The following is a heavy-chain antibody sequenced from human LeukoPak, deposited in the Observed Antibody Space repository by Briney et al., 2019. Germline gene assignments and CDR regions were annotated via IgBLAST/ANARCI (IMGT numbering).Heavy chain of an antibody. CDR2: INPNSGGT. V-gene: IGHV1-2*02. CDR1: GYTFTGYY. Sequence: ASVKVSCKASGYTFTGYYMHWVRQAPGQGLEWMGWINPNSGGTNYAQKFQGRVTMTRDTSISTAYMELSRLRSDDTAVYYCARGHPYDILTIDVEWYFDYWGQGTLVTVSS. J-gene: IGHJ4*02. D-gene: IGHD3-9*01. CDR3: ARGHPYDILTIDVEWYFDY.